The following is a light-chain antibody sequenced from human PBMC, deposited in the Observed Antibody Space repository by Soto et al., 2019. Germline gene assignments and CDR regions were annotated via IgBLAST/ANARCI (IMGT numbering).Light chain of an antibody. CDR1: TGAVTRTHY. V-gene: IGLV7-46*01. Sequence: QTVVTQEPSLTVSPGGTVTLTCGYSTGAVTRTHYPYWFQQKPGQAPRTLIYDTDNRYSWTPARFSGSLLAGQAALTLSGALPEDEAEYYCWLLYSGTRMVFGAGTKVTVL. J-gene: IGLJ1*01. CDR2: DTD. CDR3: WLLYSGTRMV.